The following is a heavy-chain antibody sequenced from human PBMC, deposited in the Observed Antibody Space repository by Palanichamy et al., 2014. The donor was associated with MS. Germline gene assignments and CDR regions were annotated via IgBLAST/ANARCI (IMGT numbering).Heavy chain of an antibody. CDR1: GFTFSSYW. CDR2: IKEDGSEK. J-gene: IGHJ5*02. Sequence: EVHLVEVWGRAWSSLGGPVRLSCAASGFTFSSYWMSWVRQAPGKGLEWVANIKEDGSEKYYVDSVKGRFTISRDNARNSLYLQMNSLRAEDTAMYYCAKNVIWGFYDFSTGYSSPFDPWGQGTLVSVSS. V-gene: IGHV3-7*01. D-gene: IGHD3-3*01. CDR3: AKNVIWGFYDFSTGYSSPFDP.